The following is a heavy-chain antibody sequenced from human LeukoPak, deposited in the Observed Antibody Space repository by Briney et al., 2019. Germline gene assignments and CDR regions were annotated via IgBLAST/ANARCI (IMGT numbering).Heavy chain of an antibody. J-gene: IGHJ4*02. CDR1: GFTFISYW. Sequence: GGSLRVSCAASGFTFISYWMSWVRPAPGKGLEWVANIKQDGNEQYYVDSVRGRFTISRDNAKNSLFLQMNSLRGEDTAVYYCTREYLTVSYFDYWGQGTLVTVSS. V-gene: IGHV3-7*05. CDR2: IKQDGNEQ. CDR3: TREYLTVSYFDY. D-gene: IGHD4-11*01.